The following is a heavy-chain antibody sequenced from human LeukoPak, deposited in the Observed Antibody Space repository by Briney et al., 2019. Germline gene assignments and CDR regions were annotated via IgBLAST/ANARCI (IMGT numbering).Heavy chain of an antibody. D-gene: IGHD6-19*01. V-gene: IGHV3-30*02. J-gene: IGHJ4*02. Sequence: SCKASGYTFTSYGMHWVRQAPGKGLEWVAFIRYDGSNKYYADSVKGRFTISRDNSKNTLYLQMNSLRAEDTAVYYCAKAPIDTSAGYFDYWGQGTLVTVSS. CDR1: GYTFTSYG. CDR3: AKAPIDTSAGYFDY. CDR2: IRYDGSNK.